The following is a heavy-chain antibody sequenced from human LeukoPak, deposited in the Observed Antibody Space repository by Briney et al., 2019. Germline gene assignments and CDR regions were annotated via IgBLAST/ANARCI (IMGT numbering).Heavy chain of an antibody. V-gene: IGHV4-34*01. CDR2: INHSGST. J-gene: IGHJ4*02. Sequence: SETLSLTCAVYGGSFSGFYWSWLRQPPGQGLEWIGEINHSGSTYYNPSLKSRVTISVDTSKNQFSLKLSSVTAADTAVYYCARGSGNNDSSGYRFGPNYYFDYWGQGTLVTVSS. CDR1: GGSFSGFY. CDR3: ARGSGNNDSSGYRFGPNYYFDY. D-gene: IGHD3-22*01.